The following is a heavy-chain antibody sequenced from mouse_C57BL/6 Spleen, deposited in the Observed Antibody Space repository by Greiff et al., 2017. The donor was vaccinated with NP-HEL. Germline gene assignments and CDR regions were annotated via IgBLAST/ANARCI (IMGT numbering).Heavy chain of an antibody. J-gene: IGHJ1*03. CDR1: GYTFTSYW. V-gene: IGHV1-5*01. CDR2: IYPGNSDT. Sequence: VQLQQSGTVLARPGASVKMSCKTSGYTFTSYWMHWVKQRPGQGLEWIGAIYPGNSDTSYNQKFKGKAKLTAVTSASTAYMELSSLTNEDSAVYDGTRGNWDVLWYFDVWGTGTTVTVSS. CDR3: TRGNWDVLWYFDV. D-gene: IGHD4-1*01.